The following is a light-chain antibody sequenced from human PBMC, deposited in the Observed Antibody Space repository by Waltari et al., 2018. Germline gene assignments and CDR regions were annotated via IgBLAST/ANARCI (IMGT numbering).Light chain of an antibody. CDR3: AAWDDSLNGVV. V-gene: IGLV1-44*01. CDR2: SNK. J-gene: IGLJ2*01. Sequence: QSVLTQPPSASGTPGQRAPIPCSGSSSNIGSNPVTWYQQLPGAAPKLLVYSNKQRPSGVPDRFSGSKSGTSASLAISGLQSEDEADYYCAAWDDSLNGVVFGGGTKLTVL. CDR1: SSNIGSNP.